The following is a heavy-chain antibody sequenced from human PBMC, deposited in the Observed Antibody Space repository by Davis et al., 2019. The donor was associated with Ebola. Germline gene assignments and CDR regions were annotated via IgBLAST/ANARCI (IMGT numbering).Heavy chain of an antibody. Sequence: SETLSLTCAVYGGSFSSYYWSWIRQPPGKGLEWIGYIYYSGSTNYNPSLKSRVTISVDTSKNQFSLKLSSVTAADTAVYYCARVVGATTSWFDPWGQGTLVTVSS. CDR3: ARVVGATTSWFDP. CDR1: GGSFSSYY. V-gene: IGHV4-59*01. D-gene: IGHD1-26*01. CDR2: IYYSGST. J-gene: IGHJ5*02.